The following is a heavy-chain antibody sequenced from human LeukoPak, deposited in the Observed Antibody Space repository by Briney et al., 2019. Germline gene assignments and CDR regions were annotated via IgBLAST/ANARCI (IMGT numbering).Heavy chain of an antibody. D-gene: IGHD3-22*01. J-gene: IGHJ1*01. CDR2: ISAYNGNT. CDR3: ARVSAIRYYDSSGYYVPEYFEH. CDR1: GYTFTSYG. Sequence: VASVKVSCKASGYTFTSYGISWVRQAPGQGLEWMGWISAYNGNTNYAQKLQGRVTITADKSTSTAYMELSSLRSEDTAVYYCARVSAIRYYDSSGYYVPEYFEHWGQGTLVTVSS. V-gene: IGHV1-18*01.